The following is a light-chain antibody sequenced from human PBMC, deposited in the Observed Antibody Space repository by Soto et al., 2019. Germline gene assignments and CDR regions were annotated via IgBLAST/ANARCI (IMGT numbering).Light chain of an antibody. CDR3: QQRSNWPPTLT. Sequence: EIVLTQSPATLSLSPGEIATLSCRASQSVSSYLAWYQQKPGQAPRLLIYDASNRATGIPARFSGSGSGTDFTLTISSREPEDFAVYYCQQRSNWPPTLTFGGGTKVEIK. CDR2: DAS. V-gene: IGKV3-11*01. CDR1: QSVSSY. J-gene: IGKJ4*02.